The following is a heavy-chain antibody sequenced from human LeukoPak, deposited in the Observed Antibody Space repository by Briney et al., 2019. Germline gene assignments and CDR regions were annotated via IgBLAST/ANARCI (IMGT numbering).Heavy chain of an antibody. CDR3: ARVTGYMVEDYFDY. Sequence: SETLSLTCTVSGGSISSYYWSWIRQPPGKGLEWIGYIYYSGSTNYNPSLKSRVTVSVDTSKNQFSLRLSSVTAADTAVYYCARVTGYMVEDYFDYWGQGTLVTVSS. CDR2: IYYSGST. D-gene: IGHD6-13*01. CDR1: GGSISSYY. V-gene: IGHV4-59*01. J-gene: IGHJ4*02.